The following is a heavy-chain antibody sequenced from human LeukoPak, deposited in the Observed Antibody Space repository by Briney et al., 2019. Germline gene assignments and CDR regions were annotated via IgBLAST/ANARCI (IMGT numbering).Heavy chain of an antibody. V-gene: IGHV1-2*02. CDR1: GYTFTDYY. Sequence: ASVKVSCKASGYTFTDYYMHWVRQAPGQGLEWMGWINSNSAGTNYAQKFQGRVTITRNTSISTAYMELSSLRSEDTAVYYCARALACSSTSCYPGRFDPWGQGTLVTVSS. CDR3: ARALACSSTSCYPGRFDP. D-gene: IGHD2-2*01. CDR2: INSNSAGT. J-gene: IGHJ5*02.